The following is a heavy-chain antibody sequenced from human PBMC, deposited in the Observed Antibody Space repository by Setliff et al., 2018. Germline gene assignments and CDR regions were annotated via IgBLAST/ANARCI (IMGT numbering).Heavy chain of an antibody. CDR1: GGSISSYY. Sequence: SETLSLTCTVAGGSISSYYWSWLRQPAGKGLEWIGRIYTSGSTNYNPSLKSRVTMSVDTSKNQFSQKLSSVTAADTAVYYCARDRRGYSYGSLGYYYYYMDVWGKGTTVTVSS. CDR2: IYTSGST. V-gene: IGHV4-4*07. D-gene: IGHD5-18*01. CDR3: ARDRRGYSYGSLGYYYYYMDV. J-gene: IGHJ6*03.